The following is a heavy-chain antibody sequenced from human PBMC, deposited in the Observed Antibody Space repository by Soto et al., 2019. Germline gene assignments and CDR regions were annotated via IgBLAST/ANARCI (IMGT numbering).Heavy chain of an antibody. CDR1: GGSISSGDYY. Sequence: SETLSLTCTVSGGSISSGDYYLSWIRQPPGKGLEWIGYIYYSGSTYYNPSLKSRVTISVDTSKNQFSLKLSSVTAADTAVYYCARGDGGNSPFDYWGQGTLVTVSS. D-gene: IGHD2-21*02. J-gene: IGHJ4*02. V-gene: IGHV4-30-4*01. CDR2: IYYSGST. CDR3: ARGDGGNSPFDY.